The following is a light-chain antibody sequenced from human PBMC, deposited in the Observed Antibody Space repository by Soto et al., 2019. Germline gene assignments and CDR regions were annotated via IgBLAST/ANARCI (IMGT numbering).Light chain of an antibody. CDR1: RSNIGAGYD. Sequence: QSVLTQPPSVSGAPGQRVTISCTGSRSNIGAGYDVHWYQQLPGTAPKLLIYGTNNRPSGVPDRFSGSKSGMSASLAITGLQAADEAHYHCSSYTGDYTLMFAGGTKLTVL. V-gene: IGLV1-40*01. CDR2: GTN. CDR3: SSYTGDYTLM. J-gene: IGLJ3*02.